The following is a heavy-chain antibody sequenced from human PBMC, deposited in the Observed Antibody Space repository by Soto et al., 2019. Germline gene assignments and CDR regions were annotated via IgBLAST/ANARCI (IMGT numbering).Heavy chain of an antibody. CDR2: ININRGDV. CDR1: GHPSPHNG. V-gene: IGHV1-18*01. J-gene: IGHJ4*01. Sequence: ASVKVSCKASGHPSPHNGISWVRRAPGQGLEWMGWININRGDVNHAPKFQGRVTLTTDTSTTTAYMEFRSLRLDDTAVYFCATDDMNRGRFGVWGHVPLVT. D-gene: IGHD3-16*01. CDR3: ATDDMNRGRFGV.